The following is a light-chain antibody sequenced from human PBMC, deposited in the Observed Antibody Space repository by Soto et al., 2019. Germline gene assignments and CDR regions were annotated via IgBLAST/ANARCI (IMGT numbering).Light chain of an antibody. CDR3: QQQCT. V-gene: IGKV3-20*01. CDR1: EFLSSSY. Sequence: EIVLTQSPGTLSLSPGERATLSCRASEFLSSSYLVWYQQKPGQAPRLLIYAASRRATGIPDRFSGSGSATEYTLTINTLEPEDFAVYYCQQQCTFGQGTKLAIK. CDR2: AAS. J-gene: IGKJ2*02.